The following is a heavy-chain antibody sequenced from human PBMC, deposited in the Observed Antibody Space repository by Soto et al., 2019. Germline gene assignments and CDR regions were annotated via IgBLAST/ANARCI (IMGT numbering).Heavy chain of an antibody. J-gene: IGHJ4*02. CDR3: ARLFRDVYNAVEY. Sequence: PTETLSLTCTVSGSSLSSYHWNWIRQSPGKGLEWIGYTSNSAPTIYNPSLKSRVTISADTSKNQFFLRLSSVTAADSAVYFCARLFRDVYNAVEYWGQGALVTVSS. D-gene: IGHD3-3*01. V-gene: IGHV4-59*08. CDR2: TSNSAPT. CDR1: GSSLSSYH.